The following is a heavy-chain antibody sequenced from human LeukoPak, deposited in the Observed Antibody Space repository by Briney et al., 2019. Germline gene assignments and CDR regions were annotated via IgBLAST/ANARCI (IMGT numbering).Heavy chain of an antibody. Sequence: ETLSLTCTVSGGSISSGDYYWSWIRQAPGKGLEWVSVIYSGGNTYYADSVKGRFTISRDNSKNTLYLQMNSLRAEDTAVYYCARDSSDYGGKGVDYWGQGTLVTVSS. CDR3: ARDSSDYGGKGVDY. D-gene: IGHD4-23*01. V-gene: IGHV3-53*01. J-gene: IGHJ4*02. CDR1: GGSISSGDYY. CDR2: IYSGGNT.